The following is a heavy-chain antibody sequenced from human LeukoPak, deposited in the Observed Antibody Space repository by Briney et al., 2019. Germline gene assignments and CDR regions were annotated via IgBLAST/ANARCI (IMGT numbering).Heavy chain of an antibody. CDR3: ARDRLRWPKIDY. CDR2: IYYSVTT. CDR1: GGSISSSDYY. Sequence: SETLSLTCTVSGGSISSSDYYWGWIRQPPGKGLEWIGSIYYSVTTYYNLSLKSRVTISVDTSKNQFSLKLNSVTAADTAVYYCARDRLRWPKIDYWGQGTLVTVSS. D-gene: IGHD4-23*01. J-gene: IGHJ4*02. V-gene: IGHV4-39*07.